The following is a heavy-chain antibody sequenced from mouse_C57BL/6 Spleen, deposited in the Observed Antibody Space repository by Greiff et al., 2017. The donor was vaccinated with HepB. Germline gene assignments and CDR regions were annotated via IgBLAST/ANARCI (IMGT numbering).Heavy chain of an antibody. Sequence: QVQLQQSGPELVKPGASVKISCKASGYTFTDYYINWVKQSPGQGLEWIGWIFPGSGSTYYNEKFKGKATLTVDKSSSTAYMLLSSLTSEDSAVYFCARPYGYGRDYFDYWGQGTTLTVSS. D-gene: IGHD2-2*01. CDR1: GYTFTDYY. V-gene: IGHV1-75*01. J-gene: IGHJ2*01. CDR3: ARPYGYGRDYFDY. CDR2: IFPGSGST.